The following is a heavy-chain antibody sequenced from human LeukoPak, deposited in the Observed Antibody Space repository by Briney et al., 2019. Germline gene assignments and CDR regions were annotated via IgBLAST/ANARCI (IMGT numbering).Heavy chain of an antibody. CDR1: GGSISSYY. CDR3: ARVKGVSSGYYPLDY. D-gene: IGHD3-22*01. J-gene: IGHJ4*02. V-gene: IGHV4-59*01. Sequence: PSETLSLTCTVSGGSISSYYWSWIRQPPGKGLEWIGYIYYSGSTNYNPSLKSRVTISVDTSKNQFSLKLSSVTAADTAVYYCARVKGVSSGYYPLDYWGQGTLVTVSS. CDR2: IYYSGST.